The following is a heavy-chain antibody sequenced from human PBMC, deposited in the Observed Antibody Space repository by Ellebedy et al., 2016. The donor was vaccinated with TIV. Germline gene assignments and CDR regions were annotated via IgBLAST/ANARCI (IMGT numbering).Heavy chain of an antibody. V-gene: IGHV4-39*07. CDR3: ARGTGIAAAGNIDS. Sequence: MPSETLSLTCSVSGGSISSNSYYWDWIRQPPGTGLEWMGTILYTGSTYYNPSLKSRVNASVDTPKNQFSLKLTAVTAADTAVYYCARGTGIAAAGNIDSWGQGTLVTVSS. J-gene: IGHJ4*02. D-gene: IGHD6-13*01. CDR1: GGSISSNSYY. CDR2: ILYTGST.